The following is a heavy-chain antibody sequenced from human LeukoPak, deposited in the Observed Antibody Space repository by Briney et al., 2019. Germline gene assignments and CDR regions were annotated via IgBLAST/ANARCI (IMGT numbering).Heavy chain of an antibody. Sequence: GGSLRLSCVASGFTFSKYGMHWVRQAPGKGLQWLAIIWYDGHNNYYADSVKGRFTISRDNSRNTLFLEMNDLKAEDTAVYYCAREWGLIAVAGGPGYWGQGTLVTVSS. D-gene: IGHD2-21*01. V-gene: IGHV3-33*01. CDR3: AREWGLIAVAGGPGY. CDR2: IWYDGHNN. J-gene: IGHJ4*02. CDR1: GFTFSKYG.